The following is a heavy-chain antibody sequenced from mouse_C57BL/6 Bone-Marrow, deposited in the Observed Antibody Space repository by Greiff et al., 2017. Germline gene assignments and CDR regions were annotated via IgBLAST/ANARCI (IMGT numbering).Heavy chain of an antibody. Sequence: EVKLQQSGAELVRPGASVKLSCTASGFNIKDDYMHWVKQRPEQGLEWIGWIDPENGDTESASKFQGKATITVDTSSNTAYLQLSSLTSEDTAVYYCTRMAYWGQGTLVTVSA. CDR2: IDPENGDT. CDR3: TRMAY. J-gene: IGHJ3*01. V-gene: IGHV14-4*01. CDR1: GFNIKDDY.